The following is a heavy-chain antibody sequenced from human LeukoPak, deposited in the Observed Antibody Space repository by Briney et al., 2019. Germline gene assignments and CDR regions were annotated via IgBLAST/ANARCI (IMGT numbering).Heavy chain of an antibody. J-gene: IGHJ6*02. V-gene: IGHV3-11*05. CDR2: ISTSSSHT. CDR1: GFTFSDHY. Sequence: KPGGSLRLSCAASGFTFSDHYMSWIRQAPGTGLEWVSYISTSSSHTDYADSVKGRFTISRDDAKDSLFLQMNSLRAEDTAVYYCARGHYGLDVWGQGTLVTVSS. CDR3: ARGHYGLDV.